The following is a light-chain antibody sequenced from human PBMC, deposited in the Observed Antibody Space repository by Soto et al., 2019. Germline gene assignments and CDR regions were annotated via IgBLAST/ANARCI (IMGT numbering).Light chain of an antibody. Sequence: QSALTQPASVSGSPGQSITISCTGTSSDVGSYNLVSWYQQHPGKAPKLMIYEGSKRPSGVSNRFSGSKSGNTASLTISGLQAEDEADYYCCSYAGSHTWVFGGGTQLTVL. J-gene: IGLJ3*02. CDR2: EGS. CDR3: CSYAGSHTWV. CDR1: SSDVGSYNL. V-gene: IGLV2-23*01.